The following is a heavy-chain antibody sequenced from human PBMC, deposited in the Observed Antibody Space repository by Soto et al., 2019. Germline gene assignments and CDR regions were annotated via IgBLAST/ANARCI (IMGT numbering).Heavy chain of an antibody. D-gene: IGHD1-26*01. CDR3: VKGGKFKAFDV. CDR1: GLNLIDYT. J-gene: IGHJ3*01. CDR2: ISWNGDSS. Sequence: PGGSLRLSCVASGLNLIDYTMHWVRQVPGKGLEWVSLISWNGDSSDYADSVKGRFTVSRDNTKNSLYLQMSSLSTDDTALYFCVKGGKFKAFDVWGQGTLVTVSS. V-gene: IGHV3-43*01.